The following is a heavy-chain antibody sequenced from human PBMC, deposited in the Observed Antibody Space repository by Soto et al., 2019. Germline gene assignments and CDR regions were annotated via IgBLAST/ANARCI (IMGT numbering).Heavy chain of an antibody. D-gene: IGHD6-19*01. CDR3: AHGSGWLFDF. CDR1: GFSLTSNAVG. CDR2: IYWDDDN. J-gene: IGHJ4*02. Sequence: QNTLKESGPTLVKPTQTLTLTCTFSGFSLTSNAVGVGWFRQPPGKALEWLALIYWDDDNHYSPSLKSRLTFTKDTSKNQVVLIMTNMDPVDTATYYCAHGSGWLFDFWGQGTLVTVSS. V-gene: IGHV2-5*02.